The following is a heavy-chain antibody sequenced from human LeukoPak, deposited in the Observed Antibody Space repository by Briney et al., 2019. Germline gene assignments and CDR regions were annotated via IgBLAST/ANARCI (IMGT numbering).Heavy chain of an antibody. V-gene: IGHV4-59*08. J-gene: IGHJ4*02. CDR2: ISDIGSI. CDR1: GGSISSYY. D-gene: IGHD2-8*02. CDR3: AGHHPRNTVDF. Sequence: TLSLTCTVSGGSISSYYWSWIRQPPGKGLEWIAYISDIGSINYNPSLKSRVTTSLDTSKNQFSLKLSSVTAADTAVYYCAGHHPRNTVDFWGQGTLVTVSS.